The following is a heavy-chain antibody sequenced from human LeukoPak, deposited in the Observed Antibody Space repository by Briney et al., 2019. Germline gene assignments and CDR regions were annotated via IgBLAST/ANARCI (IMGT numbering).Heavy chain of an antibody. CDR2: ISYDGSNK. J-gene: IGHJ3*02. CDR1: GFTFSSYG. CDR3: AKDRHSGYGSFDAFDI. D-gene: IGHD5-12*01. Sequence: AGRSLRLSCAASGFTFSSYGMHWVRQAPGKGLEWVAVISYDGSNKYYADSVKGRFTISRDNSKNTLYLHMNSLRAEDTAVYYCAKDRHSGYGSFDAFDIWAKGQWSPSLQ. V-gene: IGHV3-30*18.